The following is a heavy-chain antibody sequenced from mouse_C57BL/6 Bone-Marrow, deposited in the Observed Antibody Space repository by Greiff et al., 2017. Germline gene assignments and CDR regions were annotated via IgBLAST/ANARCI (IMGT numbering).Heavy chain of an antibody. V-gene: IGHV1-81*01. Sequence: VQLQQSGAELVRPGASVKLSCKASGYTFTSYGISWVKQRTGQGLEWIGEIYPRSGNTYYNEKFKGKATLTADKSSSTAYMELRSLTSEDSAVYFCARRWIYYDYEWFAYWGQETLLAVSA. D-gene: IGHD2-4*01. CDR3: ARRWIYYDYEWFAY. J-gene: IGHJ3*01. CDR1: GYTFTSYG. CDR2: IYPRSGNT.